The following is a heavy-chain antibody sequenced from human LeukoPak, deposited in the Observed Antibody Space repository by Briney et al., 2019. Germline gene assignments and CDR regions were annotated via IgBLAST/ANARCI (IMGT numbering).Heavy chain of an antibody. CDR1: GYSFTSYW. CDR2: IYPGDSDT. V-gene: IGHV5-51*01. CDR3: ARSTTVTKSYFDY. Sequence: GESLKISCKGSGYSFTSYWIGWVRQMPGKGLEWMGIIYPGDSDTRYSPPFQGQVTISADKSISTAYLQWSSLKASDTAMYYCARSTTVTKSYFDYWGQGTLVTVSS. D-gene: IGHD4-17*01. J-gene: IGHJ4*02.